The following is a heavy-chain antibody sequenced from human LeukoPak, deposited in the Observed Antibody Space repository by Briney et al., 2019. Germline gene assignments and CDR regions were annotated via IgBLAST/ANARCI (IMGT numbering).Heavy chain of an antibody. CDR2: IYSGGST. Sequence: QAGGSLRLSCAASGFPVSSNYMSWVRQAPGKGLEWVSVIYSGGSTYYADSVKGRFTISRDNSKNTLYLQMNSLRAEDTAVYYCARDAHYYALYWGQGTLVTVSS. CDR1: GFPVSSNY. D-gene: IGHD3-10*01. V-gene: IGHV3-53*01. CDR3: ARDAHYYALY. J-gene: IGHJ4*02.